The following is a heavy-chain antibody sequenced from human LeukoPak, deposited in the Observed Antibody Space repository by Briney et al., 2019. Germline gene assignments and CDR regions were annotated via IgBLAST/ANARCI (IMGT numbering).Heavy chain of an antibody. V-gene: IGHV4-59*01. CDR3: ARVGQGCFDP. CDR2: IDYSGST. J-gene: IGHJ2*01. Sequence: SETLSLTCTVSGGSISTYYWSWIRQPPGKGLEWIGYIDYSGSTNYNPSLKSRVTISVDTSKNQFSLKLSSVTAADTAVYYCARVGQGCFDPWGRGTLVTVSS. CDR1: GGSISTYY.